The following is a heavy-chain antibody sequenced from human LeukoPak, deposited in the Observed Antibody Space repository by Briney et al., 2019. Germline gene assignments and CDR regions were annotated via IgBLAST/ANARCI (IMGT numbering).Heavy chain of an antibody. CDR3: AKDAAGPEY. V-gene: IGHV3-23*01. J-gene: IGHJ4*02. D-gene: IGHD6-13*01. Sequence: GRSLRLSCEVSGLTFSRYSMSWVRQVPGKGLEWVSGISAGGGDRWYPDSVKGRFTISRDNSKNTLFLQMNSLTVEDTAIYYCAKDAAGPEYWGQGTRVTVSS. CDR1: GLTFSRYS. CDR2: ISAGGGDR.